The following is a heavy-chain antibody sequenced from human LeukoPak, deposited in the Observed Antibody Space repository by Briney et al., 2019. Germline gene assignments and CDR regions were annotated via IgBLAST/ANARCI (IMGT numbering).Heavy chain of an antibody. CDR1: GGSITSGSYY. CDR3: ARDAIATDAFDI. D-gene: IGHD6-13*01. V-gene: IGHV4-61*02. CDR2: IYISDST. J-gene: IGHJ3*02. Sequence: PSQTLSLSCFVSGGSITSGSYYWNWLRQPAGKELEWIGRIYISDSTNYNPSLKSRVTISVDASKNQFSLKLSSVTAADTAVYYCARDAIATDAFDIWGQGTMVTVSS.